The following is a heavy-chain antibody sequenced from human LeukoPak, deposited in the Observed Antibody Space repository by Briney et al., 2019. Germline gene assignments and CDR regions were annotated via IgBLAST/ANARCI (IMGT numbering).Heavy chain of an antibody. CDR3: ARGYGDPLFDY. V-gene: IGHV3-21*04. D-gene: IGHD4-17*01. CDR1: GFTFSSYE. J-gene: IGHJ4*02. CDR2: ISSSGSYI. Sequence: GGSLRLSCAASGFTFSSYEMNWVRQAPGKGLEWVSSISSSGSYIYYADSVKGRFTISRDNAKNSLYLQMNSLRAEDTAVYYCARGYGDPLFDYWGQGTLVTVSS.